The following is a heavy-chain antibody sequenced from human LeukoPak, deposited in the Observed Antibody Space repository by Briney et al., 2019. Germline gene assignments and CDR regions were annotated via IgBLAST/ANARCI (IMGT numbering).Heavy chain of an antibody. Sequence: PGGSLRLSGAASGFTFSSYWMSWVRQAPGMGLEWVANIKQDGSEKYYVDSVKGRFTISRDNAKNSLYLQMNSLRAEDTAVYYCARDLLFFSGYDDYWGQGTLVTVSS. CDR2: IKQDGSEK. CDR1: GFTFSSYW. V-gene: IGHV3-7*03. D-gene: IGHD2-21*02. CDR3: ARDLLFFSGYDDY. J-gene: IGHJ4*02.